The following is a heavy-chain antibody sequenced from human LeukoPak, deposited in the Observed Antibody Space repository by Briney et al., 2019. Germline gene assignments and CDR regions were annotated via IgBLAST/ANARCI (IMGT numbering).Heavy chain of an antibody. D-gene: IGHD3-10*01. CDR3: ARHEKLGQFDY. CDR1: SGSISSYY. J-gene: IGHJ4*02. Sequence: ASETLSLTCTVSSGSISSYYWSWIRQPPGKGLEWIGYVYYSGSTNYNPSLKSRVTISVDTSKNQFSLKLSSVTAADTAVYYCARHEKLGQFDYWGQGTLVTVSS. CDR2: VYYSGST. V-gene: IGHV4-59*08.